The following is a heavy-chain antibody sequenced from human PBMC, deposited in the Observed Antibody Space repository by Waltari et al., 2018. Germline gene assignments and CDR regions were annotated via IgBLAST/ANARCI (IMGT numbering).Heavy chain of an antibody. V-gene: IGHV1-69*04. CDR3: ARGPIDIVVVPAAINWFDP. D-gene: IGHD2-2*01. Sequence: QVQLVQSGAEVKKPGSSVKVSCKAAGGTFSSYATSWVRPAPAPGLEWMGRIIPILGIANYAQKFQGRVTITADKSTSTAYMELSSLRSEDTAVYYCARGPIDIVVVPAAINWFDPWGQGTLVTVSS. CDR1: GGTFSSYA. J-gene: IGHJ5*02. CDR2: IIPILGIA.